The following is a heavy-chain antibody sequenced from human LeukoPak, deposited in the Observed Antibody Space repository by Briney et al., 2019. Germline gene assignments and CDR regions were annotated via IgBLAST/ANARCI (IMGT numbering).Heavy chain of an antibody. D-gene: IGHD6-19*01. V-gene: IGHV4-59*01. CDR3: ARDSSGWYGPFDY. CDR2: IYYSGST. Sequence: PSETLSLTCTVSGGSISSYYWSWLRQPPGKGLEWIGYIYYSGSTNYNPSLKSRVTISVDTSKDQFSLKLSFVTAADTAVYYCARDSSGWYGPFDYWGQGTLVTVSS. CDR1: GGSISSYY. J-gene: IGHJ4*02.